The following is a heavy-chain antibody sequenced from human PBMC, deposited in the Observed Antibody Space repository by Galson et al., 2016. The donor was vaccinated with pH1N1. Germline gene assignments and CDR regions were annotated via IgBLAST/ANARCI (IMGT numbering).Heavy chain of an antibody. D-gene: IGHD3-10*01. CDR3: ARLRGGITVVREVYFDL. J-gene: IGHJ4*02. V-gene: IGHV5-51*03. CDR1: GYSFTSYW. CDR2: VYPGDSDT. Sequence: AEVKKPGESLKISCRGSGYSFTSYWIAWVRQKPGKGLEWMGIVYPGDSDTRYSPSFRGLFTFSADKSIGTAYLQWSSLEASDTAIYYCARLRGGITVVREVYFDLWGQGTLVTVSP.